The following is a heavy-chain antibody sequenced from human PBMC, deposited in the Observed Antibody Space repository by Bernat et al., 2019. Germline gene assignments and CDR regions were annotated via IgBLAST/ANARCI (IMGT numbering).Heavy chain of an antibody. CDR2: IIPIFGTA. V-gene: IGHV1-69*01. Sequence: QVQLVQSGAEVKKPGSSVKVSCKASGGTFGSYAISWVRQAPGQGLEWMGGIIPIFGTANYAQKFQGRVTMTADESTSTAYMELSSLRSEDTAVYDCARGADLWSGSYMDVWGKGTTVTVSS. J-gene: IGHJ6*03. D-gene: IGHD3-3*01. CDR1: GGTFGSYA. CDR3: ARGADLWSGSYMDV.